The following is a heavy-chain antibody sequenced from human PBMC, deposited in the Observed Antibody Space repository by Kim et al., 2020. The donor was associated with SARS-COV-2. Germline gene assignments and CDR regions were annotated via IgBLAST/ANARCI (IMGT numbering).Heavy chain of an antibody. J-gene: IGHJ2*01. CDR2: NGNI. CDR3: ARDGYFDL. Sequence: NGNINYAPGLQGRVTMTTATSTSTAYMELRSLRSDDTAIYYCARDGYFDLWGRGTLVTVSS. V-gene: IGHV1-18*01.